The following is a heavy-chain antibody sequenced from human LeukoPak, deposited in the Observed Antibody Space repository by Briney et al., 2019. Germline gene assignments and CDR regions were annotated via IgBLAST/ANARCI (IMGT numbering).Heavy chain of an antibody. Sequence: PSDTLSLTCTVSGGSISSYYWSWIRQPTGKGLEGIGYIYYSGSTNYNPSLKSRVTISVDTSKNQFSLKLSSVTAADTAVYYCARVGGGLITFFDYWGQGTLVTVSS. D-gene: IGHD4-23*01. V-gene: IGHV4-59*07. CDR2: IYYSGST. CDR1: GGSISSYY. J-gene: IGHJ4*02. CDR3: ARVGGGLITFFDY.